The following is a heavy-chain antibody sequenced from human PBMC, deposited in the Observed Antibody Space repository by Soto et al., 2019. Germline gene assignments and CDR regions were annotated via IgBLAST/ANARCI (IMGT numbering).Heavy chain of an antibody. Sequence: SGPTLVNPTQTLTLTCTFSGFSLSTSGVGVGWIRQPPGKALEWLAVIYWDDDKRYSPSLKSRLTITKDTSKNQVVLTMTNMDPVDTATYYCAHSFWTMVLGVISSWFDPWGQGTLVTVSS. CDR3: AHSFWTMVLGVISSWFDP. D-gene: IGHD3-10*01. CDR1: GFSLSTSGVG. CDR2: IYWDDDK. V-gene: IGHV2-5*02. J-gene: IGHJ5*02.